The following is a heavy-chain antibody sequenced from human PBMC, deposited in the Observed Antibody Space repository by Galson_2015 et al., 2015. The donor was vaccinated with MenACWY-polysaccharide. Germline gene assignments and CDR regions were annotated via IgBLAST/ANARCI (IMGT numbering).Heavy chain of an antibody. CDR2: IRYDGSNK. CDR1: GFTFSSYG. Sequence: SLRLSCAASGFTFSSYGMHWVRQAPGKGLEWVAFIRYDGSNKYYADSVKGRFTISRDNSKNTLYLQMNSLRAEDTAVYYCAKDLIGLADYGDYNWFDPWGQGTLVTVSS. D-gene: IGHD4-17*01. V-gene: IGHV3-30*02. J-gene: IGHJ5*02. CDR3: AKDLIGLADYGDYNWFDP.